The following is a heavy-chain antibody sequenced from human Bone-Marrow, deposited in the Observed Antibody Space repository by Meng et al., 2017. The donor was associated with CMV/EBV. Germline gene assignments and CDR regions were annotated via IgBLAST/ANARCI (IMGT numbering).Heavy chain of an antibody. Sequence: GGSLRLSCAASGFTFNNYWMHWVRQVPGKGLVWVSRIDIDGSSTTYADSVKGRFTVSRDNAKNTLSLQMNSLRAEDTAVYYWASGTSHAFDIWGQGTMVTVSS. D-gene: IGHD4-23*01. CDR1: GFTFNNYW. J-gene: IGHJ3*02. CDR3: ASGTSHAFDI. CDR2: IDIDGSST. V-gene: IGHV3-74*01.